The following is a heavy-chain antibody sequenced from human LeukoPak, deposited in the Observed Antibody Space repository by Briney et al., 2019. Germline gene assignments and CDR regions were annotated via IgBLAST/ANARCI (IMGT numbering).Heavy chain of an antibody. J-gene: IGHJ4*02. CDR2: IKQDGSEK. Sequence: PGGSLRLSCAASGFTFSSYWMSWVRQAPGKGLEWVANIKQDGSEKYYVDSVKGRFTISRDNAKNSLYLQMSSLRAEDTAVYYCYYYYDSSGYYGNYWGQGTLVTVSS. CDR1: GFTFSSYW. CDR3: YYYYDSSGYYGNY. V-gene: IGHV3-7*03. D-gene: IGHD3-22*01.